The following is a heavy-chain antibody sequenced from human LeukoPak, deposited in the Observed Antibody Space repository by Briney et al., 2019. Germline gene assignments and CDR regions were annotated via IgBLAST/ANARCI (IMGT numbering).Heavy chain of an antibody. V-gene: IGHV3-30*02. CDR2: IRYDGSNK. CDR1: GFTFSSYG. D-gene: IGHD5-18*01. CDR3: AKDWDTSSFGFDY. J-gene: IGHJ4*02. Sequence: GGSLRLSCAASGFTFSSYGMHWVRQAPGKGLEWVAFIRYDGSNKYYADSVKGRFTISRDNSKTTLYLQMNSLRAEDTAVYYCAKDWDTSSFGFDYWGQGTLVTVSS.